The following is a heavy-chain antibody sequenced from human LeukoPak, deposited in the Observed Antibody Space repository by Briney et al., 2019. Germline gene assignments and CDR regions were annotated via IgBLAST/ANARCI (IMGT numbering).Heavy chain of an antibody. CDR1: GGSVRGYY. CDR3: AREIGSSWYQGYRNWFDP. Sequence: SETLSLICAVYGGSVRGYYWSWIRQPPGKGLEWIGEINHSGSTNYNPSLKSRVTISVDTSKNQFSLKLSSVTAADTAVYYCAREIGSSWYQGYRNWFDPWGQGTLVTVSS. J-gene: IGHJ5*02. V-gene: IGHV4-34*01. D-gene: IGHD6-13*01. CDR2: INHSGST.